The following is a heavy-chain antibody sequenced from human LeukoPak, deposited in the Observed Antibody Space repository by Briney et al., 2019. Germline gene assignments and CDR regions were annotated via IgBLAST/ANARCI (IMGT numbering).Heavy chain of an antibody. CDR2: ISYDGSNK. CDR3: AKDSRITMVRGVIDY. CDR1: GFTFSSYG. J-gene: IGHJ4*02. D-gene: IGHD3-10*01. Sequence: PGRSLRLSCAASGFTFSSYGMHWVRQAPGKGLEWVAVISYDGSNKYYADSVKGRFTISRDNSKNTLYLQMNSLRAEDTAVYYCAKDSRITMVRGVIDYWGQGTLVTVSS. V-gene: IGHV3-30*18.